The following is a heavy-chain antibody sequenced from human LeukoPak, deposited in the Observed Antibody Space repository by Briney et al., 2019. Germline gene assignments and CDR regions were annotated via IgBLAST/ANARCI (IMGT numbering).Heavy chain of an antibody. V-gene: IGHV3-11*01. Sequence: GGSLRLSCATSGFNFSAYYMTWIRQAPGQGLQWVSHISGTGSVTSYAESVRGRFTISRDNSKMTVSLHMSNLRDDDTALYYCARTPRDCTVDCYTGYYDMWGQGTLVTVSS. CDR3: ARTPRDCTVDCYTGYYDM. CDR1: GFNFSAYY. CDR2: ISGTGSVT. D-gene: IGHD2-8*02. J-gene: IGHJ4*03.